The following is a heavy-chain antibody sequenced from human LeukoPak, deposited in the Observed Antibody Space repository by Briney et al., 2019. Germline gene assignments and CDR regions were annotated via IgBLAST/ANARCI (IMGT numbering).Heavy chain of an antibody. V-gene: IGHV4-34*01. J-gene: IGHJ4*02. CDR1: GGSISSYY. CDR3: ARASSGWRNPKLDY. D-gene: IGHD6-19*01. CDR2: INHSGST. Sequence: PSETLSLTCTVSGGSISSYYWSWIRQPPGKGLEWIGEINHSGSTNYNPSLKSRVTISVDTSKNQFSLKLSSVTAADTAVYYCARASSGWRNPKLDYWGQGTLVTVSS.